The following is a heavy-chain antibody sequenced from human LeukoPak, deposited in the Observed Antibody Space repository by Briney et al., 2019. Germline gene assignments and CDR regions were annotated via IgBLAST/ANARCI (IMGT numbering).Heavy chain of an antibody. CDR1: GFTVSSNY. Sequence: GGSLRLSCAASGFTVSSNYMNWVRQAPGKGLEWVSVMYSGGSTFYGDSVKGRFTISRDNSMNTLYLQMNSLRVDDTAVYYCARDLNHYYGMDVWGQGTTVTVSS. D-gene: IGHD1-14*01. CDR2: MYSGGST. V-gene: IGHV3-66*01. CDR3: ARDLNHYYGMDV. J-gene: IGHJ6*02.